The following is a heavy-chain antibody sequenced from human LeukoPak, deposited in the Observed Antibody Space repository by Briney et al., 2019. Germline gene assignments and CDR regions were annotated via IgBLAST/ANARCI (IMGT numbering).Heavy chain of an antibody. CDR1: GFTFSSHA. CDR2: ISGGRGTT. D-gene: IGHD6-6*01. Sequence: GGSLRLSCSASGFTFSSHAVNWVRQPPGKGLEWVSSISGGRGTTYYADSVKGRFTISRDNSKSTLYLQMNSLRADDTAVYYCANGDAARPSEGLDYWGRGTLVTVSS. V-gene: IGHV3-23*01. CDR3: ANGDAARPSEGLDY. J-gene: IGHJ4*02.